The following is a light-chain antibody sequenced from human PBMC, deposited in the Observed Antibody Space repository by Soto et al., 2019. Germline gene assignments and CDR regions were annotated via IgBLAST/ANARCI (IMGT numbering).Light chain of an antibody. Sequence: QSALTQPASVSGSPGQSITISCTGTSSDVGGYNYVSWYQRHPGRVPKLIIFEVTNRPSGVSIRFSGSKSGNTASLTISGLQPEDEADYYCASYTGSDTLGVVFGGGTKLTVL. V-gene: IGLV2-14*03. CDR2: EVT. CDR3: ASYTGSDTLGVV. CDR1: SSDVGGYNY. J-gene: IGLJ3*02.